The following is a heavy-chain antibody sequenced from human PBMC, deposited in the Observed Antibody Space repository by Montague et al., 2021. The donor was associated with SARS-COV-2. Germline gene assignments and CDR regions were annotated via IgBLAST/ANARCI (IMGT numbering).Heavy chain of an antibody. J-gene: IGHJ6*02. D-gene: IGHD1-26*01. CDR2: MYYSGNT. V-gene: IGHV4-39*07. CDR1: ISSSRYY. CDR3: ARGRWEPVLGVVDYYYGMDV. Sequence: SETLSLTCTVSISSSRYYCDCSRQPHGRGLVGIGRMYYSGNTYYXPSLQSGVIILVVTSNNQFSLMLSSVTAADTAVYYCARGRWEPVLGVVDYYYGMDVWGQGTTVTVSS.